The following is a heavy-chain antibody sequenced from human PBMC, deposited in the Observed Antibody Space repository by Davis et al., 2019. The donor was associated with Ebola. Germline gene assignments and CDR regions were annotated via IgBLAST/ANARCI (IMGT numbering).Heavy chain of an antibody. Sequence: ASVKVSCKASGYTFTDYYIHWVRQAPGQGLEWMGWINPNSGGRNYAQKFQGRVTMTRDTSISTAYMELSRLRFDDTAVYYCARIGVHGDYLGYWGQGTLVTVSS. CDR3: ARIGVHGDYLGY. J-gene: IGHJ4*02. D-gene: IGHD4-17*01. V-gene: IGHV1-2*02. CDR2: INPNSGGR. CDR1: GYTFTDYY.